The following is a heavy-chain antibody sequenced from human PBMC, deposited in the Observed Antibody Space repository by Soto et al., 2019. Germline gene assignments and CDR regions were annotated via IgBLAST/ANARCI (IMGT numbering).Heavy chain of an antibody. CDR2: IYWDDDK. CDR3: AHSHEEGQLPPLFDP. Sequence: SGPTLVNPTQTLTLTCTFSGFSLSTSGVGVGWIRQPPGKALEWLALIYWDDDKRYSPSLKSRLTITKDTSKNQVVLTMTNMDPVDTATYYCAHSHEEGQLPPLFDPWGQGTLVTVSS. D-gene: IGHD2-2*01. CDR1: GFSLSTSGVG. V-gene: IGHV2-5*02. J-gene: IGHJ5*02.